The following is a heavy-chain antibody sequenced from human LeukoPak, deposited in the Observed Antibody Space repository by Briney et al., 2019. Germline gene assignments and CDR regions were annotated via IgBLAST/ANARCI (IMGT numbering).Heavy chain of an antibody. D-gene: IGHD5-24*01. CDR3: ARGASRGFDY. CDR2: IYDDGST. Sequence: PGGSLRLSCEGSGFTVSSNYMTWVRQAPGKGLEWVSIIYDDGSTYYADSVKGRFTISRDNAKNSLYLQMNSLRDEDTAVFYCARGASRGFDYWGHGTLVTVSS. J-gene: IGHJ4*01. CDR1: GFTVSSNY. V-gene: IGHV3-66*01.